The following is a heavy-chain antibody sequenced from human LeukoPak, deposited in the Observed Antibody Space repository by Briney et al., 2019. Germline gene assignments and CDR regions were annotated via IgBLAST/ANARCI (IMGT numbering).Heavy chain of an antibody. CDR2: IYYSGST. D-gene: IGHD5-12*01. CDR3: ARDLVSGYDLGWYYFDY. J-gene: IGHJ4*02. CDR1: GGSISSSSYY. Sequence: SETLSLTCTVSGGSISSSSYYWGWIRQPPGKGLKWIGSIYYSGSTYYNPSLKSRVTISVDTSKNQFSLKLSSVAAADTAVYYCARDLVSGYDLGWYYFDYWGQGTLVTVSS. V-gene: IGHV4-39*07.